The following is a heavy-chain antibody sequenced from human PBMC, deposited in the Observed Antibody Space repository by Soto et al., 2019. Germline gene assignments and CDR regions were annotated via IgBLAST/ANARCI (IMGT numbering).Heavy chain of an antibody. D-gene: IGHD5-18*01. CDR1: GYTFTSYG. J-gene: IGHJ6*02. V-gene: IGHV1-18*04. Sequence: QVQLVQSGAEVKKPGASVKVSCKASGYTFTSYGISWVRQAPGQGLEWMGWISAYNGNINYAQKLQGRVTMTTDTSTSTAYMELRSLRSDDTAVYYCARDLDTAMATYYYYYGMDVWGQGTTVTVSS. CDR2: ISAYNGNI. CDR3: ARDLDTAMATYYYYYGMDV.